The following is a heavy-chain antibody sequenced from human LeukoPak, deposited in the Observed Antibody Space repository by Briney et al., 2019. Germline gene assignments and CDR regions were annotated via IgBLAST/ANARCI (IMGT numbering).Heavy chain of an antibody. J-gene: IGHJ3*02. V-gene: IGHV3-30*02. CDR1: GFTFSSYG. Sequence: PGGSLRLSWAASGFTFSSYGMHWVRQAPGKGLEWVAFIRYDGSNKYYADSVKGRFTISTDNSKNTLYLQMNSLRAEDTAVYYCAKEGYSSGWQRRDAFDIWGQGTMVTVSS. CDR3: AKEGYSSGWQRRDAFDI. D-gene: IGHD6-19*01. CDR2: IRYDGSNK.